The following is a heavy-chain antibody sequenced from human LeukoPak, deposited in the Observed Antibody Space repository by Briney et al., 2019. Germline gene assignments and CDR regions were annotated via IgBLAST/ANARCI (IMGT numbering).Heavy chain of an antibody. Sequence: GGSLRLSCAASGFTFDDYAMHWVRQAPGKGLEWVSGISWNSGSIGYADSLKGRFTISRDNAENSLSLQMHNLRAEDTAVYSCARAGVTNQLGETYWYFDLWGRGALVTVSS. CDR1: GFTFDDYA. D-gene: IGHD1-1*01. V-gene: IGHV3-9*01. J-gene: IGHJ2*01. CDR3: ARAGVTNQLGETYWYFDL. CDR2: ISWNSGSI.